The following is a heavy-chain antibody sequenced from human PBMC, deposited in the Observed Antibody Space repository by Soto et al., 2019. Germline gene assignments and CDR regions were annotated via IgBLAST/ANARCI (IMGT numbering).Heavy chain of an antibody. CDR2: IYYSGST. V-gene: IGHV4-30-4*01. CDR1: GGSISSGDYY. CDR3: ARGDPLTLTVDY. Sequence: SETLSLTCTVSGGSISSGDYYWSWIRQPPGKGLEWIGYIYYSGSTYYNPSLKSRVTISVDTSKNQFSLKLSSVTAADTAVYYCARGDPLTLTVDYWGQGTLVTVSS. D-gene: IGHD7-27*01. J-gene: IGHJ4*02.